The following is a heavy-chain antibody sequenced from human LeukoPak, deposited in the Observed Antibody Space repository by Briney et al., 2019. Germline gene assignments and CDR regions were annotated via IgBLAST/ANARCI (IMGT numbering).Heavy chain of an antibody. Sequence: KSSETLSLTCIVSCGSIISYYLGWIRQPAGKGLEWIGRIYTSGSTNYNPSLKSRVTMSVDTSKNQYSLKLSSVTAADTDVYFCVRDLYYYDSSGLKRGWFDPWGQGTLVTVSS. V-gene: IGHV4-4*07. CDR3: VRDLYYYDSSGLKRGWFDP. CDR1: CGSIISYY. J-gene: IGHJ5*02. CDR2: IYTSGST. D-gene: IGHD3-22*01.